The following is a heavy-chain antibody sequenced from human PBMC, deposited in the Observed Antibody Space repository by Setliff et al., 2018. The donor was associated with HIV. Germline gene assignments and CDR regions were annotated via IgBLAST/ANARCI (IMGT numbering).Heavy chain of an antibody. CDR3: ARSVGATGFYYYYYYMDV. D-gene: IGHD1-26*01. CDR1: GGSISSSSYF. Sequence: KTSETLSLTCTVSGGSISSSSYFWGWIRQPPGKGLEWIGSIYYSGSTYYNPSLKSRVTISIDTSKNQFSLQLNSVAAADTAVYYCARSVGATGFYYYYYYMDVWGKGTTVTVSS. CDR2: IYYSGST. J-gene: IGHJ6*03. V-gene: IGHV4-39*07.